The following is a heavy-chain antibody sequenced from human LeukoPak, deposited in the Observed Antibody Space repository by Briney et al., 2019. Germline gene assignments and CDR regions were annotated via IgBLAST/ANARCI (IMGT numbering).Heavy chain of an antibody. D-gene: IGHD3-22*01. V-gene: IGHV3-53*01. CDR3: ARLPWAHGSYYYDSSGYRFDY. Sequence: GGSLRLSCAASGFTVSSNYMSWVRQAPGKGLEWVSVIYSGGSTYYADSVKGRFTISRDNSKNTLYLQMNSLRAEDTAVYYRARLPWAHGSYYYDSSGYRFDYWGQGTLVTVSS. J-gene: IGHJ4*02. CDR1: GFTVSSNY. CDR2: IYSGGST.